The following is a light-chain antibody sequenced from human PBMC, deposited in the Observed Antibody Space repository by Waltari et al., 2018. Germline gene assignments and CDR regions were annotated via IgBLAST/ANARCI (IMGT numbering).Light chain of an antibody. V-gene: IGKV3-20*01. Sequence: EIVLTQSPGTLSLSPGERATLSCRASQTVSSIDLAWYQQKPGQAPRLLVYAASSRATGIPDRFSGSGSGIDFTLTISRLEPEDFAVYYCQQFGNSLFTFGQGTRLEIK. CDR1: QTVSSID. CDR2: AAS. J-gene: IGKJ5*01. CDR3: QQFGNSLFT.